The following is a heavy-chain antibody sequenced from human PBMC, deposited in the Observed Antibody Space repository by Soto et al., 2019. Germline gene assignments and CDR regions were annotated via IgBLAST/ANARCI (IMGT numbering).Heavy chain of an antibody. CDR3: ARHGGITMIDYYYGMDV. J-gene: IGHJ6*02. V-gene: IGHV5-51*01. CDR2: IYPGDSDT. Sequence: GESLKISCKGSGYSFTSYWIGWVRQMPGKGLEWMGIIYPGDSDTRYSPSFQVQVTISADKSISTAYLQWSSLKASDTAMYYCARHGGITMIDYYYGMDVWGQGTTVTVSS. D-gene: IGHD3-22*01. CDR1: GYSFTSYW.